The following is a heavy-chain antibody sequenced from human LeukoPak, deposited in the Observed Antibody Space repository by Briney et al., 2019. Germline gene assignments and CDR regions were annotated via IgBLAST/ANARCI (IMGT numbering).Heavy chain of an antibody. Sequence: PGGSLRLSCAAPGFTFSSYAMSWVRQAPGKGLEWVSGISWNSGTIAYADSVKGRFTISRDNAKNSLYLQMNSLRAEDTALYYCTKGGSSGWYSDYWGQGTLVTVSS. V-gene: IGHV3-9*01. J-gene: IGHJ4*02. CDR1: GFTFSSYA. D-gene: IGHD6-19*01. CDR3: TKGGSSGWYSDY. CDR2: ISWNSGTI.